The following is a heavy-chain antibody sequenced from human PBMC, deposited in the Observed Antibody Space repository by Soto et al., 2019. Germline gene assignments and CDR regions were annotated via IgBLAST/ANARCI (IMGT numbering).Heavy chain of an antibody. CDR1: GFSLTTSGVG. CDR2: IYWDDDK. J-gene: IGHJ4*02. D-gene: IGHD3-3*01. CDR3: AHRILRTVFGLVTTTAIYFDF. Sequence: QITLNESGPTVVKPAETLTLTCTFSGFSLTTSGVGVGWIRQSPGKAPEWLALIYWDDDKRYSASLKSRLTITKETSKIQVVLTMASVAPADTATYYCAHRILRTVFGLVTTTAIYFDFWGQGTPVVVSS. V-gene: IGHV2-5*02.